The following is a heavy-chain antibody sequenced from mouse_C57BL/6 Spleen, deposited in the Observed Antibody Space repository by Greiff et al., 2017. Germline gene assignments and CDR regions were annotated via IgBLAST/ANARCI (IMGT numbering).Heavy chain of an antibody. V-gene: IGHV1-55*01. Sequence: VQLQQPGAELVKPGASVKMSCKASGYTFTSYWITWVKQRPGQGLEWIGDIYPGSGSTNYNEKFKRKATLTVDTSSSTSYMQLNRLTSEDTAVYYCARGDYGEMDYWGTGTSVTVSS. D-gene: IGHD2-4*01. J-gene: IGHJ4*01. CDR3: ARGDYGEMDY. CDR2: IYPGSGST. CDR1: GYTFTSYW.